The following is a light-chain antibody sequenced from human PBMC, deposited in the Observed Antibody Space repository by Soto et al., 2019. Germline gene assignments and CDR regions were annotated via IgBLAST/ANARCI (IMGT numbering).Light chain of an antibody. Sequence: PGEGATLSCRASQSVGTYLAWYQHKPGQAPRLLIYDASSRATGIPDRFSGSGSGTDFTLTISRLEPEDFVRYYCQQYGSSPPLTFGGGTKVDIK. V-gene: IGKV3-20*01. CDR3: QQYGSSPPLT. J-gene: IGKJ4*01. CDR1: QSVGTY. CDR2: DAS.